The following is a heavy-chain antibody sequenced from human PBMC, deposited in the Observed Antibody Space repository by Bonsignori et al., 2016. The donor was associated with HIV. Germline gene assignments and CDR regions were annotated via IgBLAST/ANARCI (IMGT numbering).Heavy chain of an antibody. J-gene: IGHJ5*02. Sequence: WIRQPPGKGLEWIGSIYHSGSTYYNPSLKSRVTISVDTSKNQFSLKLSSVTAADTAVYYCARHGVRGPYNWFDPWGQGTLVTVSS. CDR2: IYHSGST. V-gene: IGHV4-38-2*01. D-gene: IGHD3-10*01. CDR3: ARHGVRGPYNWFDP.